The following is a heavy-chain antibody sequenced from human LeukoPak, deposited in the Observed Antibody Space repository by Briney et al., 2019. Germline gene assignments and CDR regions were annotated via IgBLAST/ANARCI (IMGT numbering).Heavy chain of an antibody. CDR1: GFTFSSYW. CDR2: INSDGSST. J-gene: IGHJ4*02. CDR3: ARVPSYDSSGFLDY. D-gene: IGHD3-22*01. V-gene: IGHV3-74*01. Sequence: GGSLRLSCAASGFTFSSYWMHWVRQAPGKGLVWVSRINSDGSSTSCADSVKGRFTISRDNAKNTLYLQMNSLRAEDTAVYYCARVPSYDSSGFLDYCGQGTLVTVSS.